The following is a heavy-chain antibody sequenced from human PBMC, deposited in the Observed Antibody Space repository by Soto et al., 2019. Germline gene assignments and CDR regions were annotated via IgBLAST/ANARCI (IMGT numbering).Heavy chain of an antibody. CDR3: ARRYFDWPYYFDY. V-gene: IGHV4-31*03. CDR2: IYYSGST. J-gene: IGHJ4*02. D-gene: IGHD3-9*01. CDR1: GGSISSGGDY. Sequence: TLSLTCTVSGGSISSGGDYWSWIRQHPGKGLEWIGYIYYSGSTYYNPSLKSRVTISVDTSKNQFSLKLSSVTAADTAVYYCARRYFDWPYYFDYWGQGTLVTVSS.